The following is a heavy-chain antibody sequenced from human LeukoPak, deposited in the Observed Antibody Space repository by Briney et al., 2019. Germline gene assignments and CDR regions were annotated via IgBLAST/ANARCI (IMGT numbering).Heavy chain of an antibody. CDR1: GGSISSGGYS. CDR3: ARTQIEHPPHPDAFDI. V-gene: IGHV4-30-2*01. Sequence: SETLSLTCAVSGGSISSGGYSWSWIRQPPGKGLEWIGYIYHSGSTYYNPSLKSRVTISVDRSKNQFSLKLSSVTAADTAVYYCARTQIEHPPHPDAFDIWGQGTMVTVSS. CDR2: IYHSGST. J-gene: IGHJ3*02.